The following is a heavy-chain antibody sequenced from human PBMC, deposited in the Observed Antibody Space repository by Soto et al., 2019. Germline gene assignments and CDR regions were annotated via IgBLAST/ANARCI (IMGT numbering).Heavy chain of an antibody. Sequence: QVQLVESGGGLVKPGGSLRLSCAASGFTFSDYYMSWIRQAPGKGLEWVSYISSSGRTIYYADSVKGRFTLSRDNAQNPLYLQMNSLRAEDAAVDYCARDEDTAMILFDYWGQGTLVTVSS. D-gene: IGHD5-18*01. CDR2: ISSSGRTI. J-gene: IGHJ4*02. CDR3: ARDEDTAMILFDY. CDR1: GFTFSDYY. V-gene: IGHV3-11*01.